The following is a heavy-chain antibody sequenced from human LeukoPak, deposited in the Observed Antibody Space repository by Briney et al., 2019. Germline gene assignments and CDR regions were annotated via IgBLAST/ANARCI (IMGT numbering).Heavy chain of an antibody. CDR3: ARGGYYYDSSGYHYY. D-gene: IGHD3-22*01. CDR1: GGSFSGYY. Sequence: SETLSLTCGVYGGSFSGYYWSWIRQPPGKGLEWIGEINHSGSTNYNPSLKSRVTISVDTSKNQFSLKLSSVTAADTAVYYCARGGYYYDSSGYHYYWGQGTLVTVSS. CDR2: INHSGST. V-gene: IGHV4-34*01. J-gene: IGHJ4*02.